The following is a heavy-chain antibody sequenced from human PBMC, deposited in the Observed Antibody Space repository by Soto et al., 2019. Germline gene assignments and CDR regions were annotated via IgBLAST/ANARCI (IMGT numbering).Heavy chain of an antibody. Sequence: PGEPLKISCKGSGYSCTSYWIGWVRQMPGKGLEWMGIIYPGDSDTRYSPSFQGQVTISADKSISTAYLQWSSLKASDTAMYYCARHEGYYGSPADGLFDYWGQGTLVTVSS. CDR2: IYPGDSDT. CDR3: ARHEGYYGSPADGLFDY. CDR1: GYSCTSYW. D-gene: IGHD3-10*01. J-gene: IGHJ4*02. V-gene: IGHV5-51*01.